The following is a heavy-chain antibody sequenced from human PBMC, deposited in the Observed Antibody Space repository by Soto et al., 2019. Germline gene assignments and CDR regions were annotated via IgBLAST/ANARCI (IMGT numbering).Heavy chain of an antibody. CDR1: GYSFTSYW. Sequence: GESLKISCKGSGYSFTSYWIGWVRQMPGKGLEWMGIIYPGDSDTRYSPSFQGQVTISADKSISTAYLQWSSLKASDTAMYYCARQLKAGGGHYYYYMDVWGKGTTVTFS. CDR3: ARQLKAGGGHYYYYMDV. V-gene: IGHV5-51*01. J-gene: IGHJ6*03. D-gene: IGHD2-15*01. CDR2: IYPGDSDT.